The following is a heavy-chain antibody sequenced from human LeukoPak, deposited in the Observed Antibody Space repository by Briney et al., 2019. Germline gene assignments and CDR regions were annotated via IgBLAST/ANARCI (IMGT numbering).Heavy chain of an antibody. CDR1: GGFFSGYY. V-gene: IGHV4-34*01. Sequence: SETLSLTCAVYGGFFSGYYWSWIRQPLGKGLEWIGEINHSGSTNYNPSLKSRVTISVDTSKNQFSLKLSSVTAADTAVYYCARFRAAAGFDYWGQGTLVTVSS. CDR2: INHSGST. J-gene: IGHJ4*02. CDR3: ARFRAAAGFDY. D-gene: IGHD6-13*01.